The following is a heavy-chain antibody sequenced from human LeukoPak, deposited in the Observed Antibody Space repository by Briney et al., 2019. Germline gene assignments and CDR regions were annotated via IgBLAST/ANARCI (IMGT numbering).Heavy chain of an antibody. CDR3: ASASDPWLQLT. CDR2: IKKDGSEK. D-gene: IGHD5-24*01. J-gene: IGHJ5*02. Sequence: PGGSLRLSCAASGFTFSNYWMIWVRQAPGKGLEWVGNIKKDGSEKRYADSVRGRFSISRDNAQTSLYLQMNSLRAEDTAVYYCASASDPWLQLTWGQGTLVTVSS. V-gene: IGHV3-7*05. CDR1: GFTFSNYW.